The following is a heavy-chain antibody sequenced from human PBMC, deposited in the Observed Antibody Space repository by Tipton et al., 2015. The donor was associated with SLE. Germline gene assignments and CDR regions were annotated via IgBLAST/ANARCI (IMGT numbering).Heavy chain of an antibody. CDR2: ISGSAGST. Sequence: SLRLSCVASGFTFDIYAMSWVRQAPGKGLEWVSVISGSAGSTHYADSVKGRFTISRDNSKNSLYLQMSSLRAEDTAVYYCARSSEMATMFDWVDSWGQGTLVSVSS. J-gene: IGHJ5*01. CDR1: GFTFDIYA. D-gene: IGHD5-24*01. V-gene: IGHV3-23*01. CDR3: ARSSEMATMFDWVDS.